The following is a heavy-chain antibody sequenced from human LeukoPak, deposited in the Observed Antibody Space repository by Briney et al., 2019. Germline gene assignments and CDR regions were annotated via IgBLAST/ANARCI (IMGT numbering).Heavy chain of an antibody. CDR1: GFTFSSYA. V-gene: IGHV3-23*01. Sequence: GESLRLSCAASGFTFSSYAMNWVRQAPGKGLEWVSAISGSASGGITNYADSVKGRFTISRDNYKNTLYLQMNSLRVEDTAVYYCANHRSAFEFWGQGTLVTVSS. CDR3: ANHRSAFEF. J-gene: IGHJ1*01. D-gene: IGHD3-10*01. CDR2: ISGSASGGIT.